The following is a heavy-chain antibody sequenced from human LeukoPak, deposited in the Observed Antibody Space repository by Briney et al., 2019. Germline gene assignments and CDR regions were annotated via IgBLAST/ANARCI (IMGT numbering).Heavy chain of an antibody. CDR3: ARPGRYNWFDP. CDR2: IYYSGST. Sequence: SETLSLTCTVSGGSISSYYWSWIRQPPGKGLEWIGYIYYSGSTNYNPSLKSRVTISVETSKNQFSLKLSSVAAADTAVYYCARPGRYNWFDPWGQGTLVTVSS. V-gene: IGHV4-59*12. CDR1: GGSISSYY. D-gene: IGHD1-14*01. J-gene: IGHJ5*02.